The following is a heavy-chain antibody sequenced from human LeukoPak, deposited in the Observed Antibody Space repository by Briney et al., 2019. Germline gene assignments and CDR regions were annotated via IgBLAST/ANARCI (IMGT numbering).Heavy chain of an antibody. CDR1: GGSISSSRYY. D-gene: IGHD5-24*01. V-gene: IGHV4-39*01. J-gene: IGHJ4*02. CDR2: IYYSGST. Sequence: SETLSLTCTVSGGSISSSRYYWGWIRQPPGKGLEWIGTIYYSGSTYYNPSLKRRVTISVDTSKNPFSLKLSSVTAADTAVYYCAESSRWLQDLDYWGQGILVTVSS. CDR3: AESSRWLQDLDY.